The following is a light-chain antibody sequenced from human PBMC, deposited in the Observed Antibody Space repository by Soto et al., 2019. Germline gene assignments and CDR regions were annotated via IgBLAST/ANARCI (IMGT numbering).Light chain of an antibody. J-gene: IGLJ2*01. CDR3: QTYDSSLSGVI. Sequence: QSVLTQPPSVSGAPGQRVTISCTGSSSNIGARYDVHWYQHLPGRAPKLLIYGNYIRPLGVPDRFSGSNSGTSASLAITGLQADDEADYYCQTYDSSLSGVIFGGGTKVTVL. V-gene: IGLV1-40*01. CDR1: SSNIGARYD. CDR2: GNY.